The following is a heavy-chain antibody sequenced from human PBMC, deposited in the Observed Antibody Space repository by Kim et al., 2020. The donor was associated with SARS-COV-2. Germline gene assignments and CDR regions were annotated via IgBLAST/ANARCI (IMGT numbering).Heavy chain of an antibody. CDR1: GGSISSYY. CDR2: IYYSGST. Sequence: SETLSLTCTVSGGSISSYYWSWIRQPPGKGLEWIGYIYYSGSTNYNPSLKSRVTISVDTSKNQFSLKLSSVTAADTAVYYCASSSWGSYYYYYGMDVWGQGTTVTVSS. V-gene: IGHV4-59*13. J-gene: IGHJ6*02. CDR3: ASSSWGSYYYYYGMDV. D-gene: IGHD6-13*01.